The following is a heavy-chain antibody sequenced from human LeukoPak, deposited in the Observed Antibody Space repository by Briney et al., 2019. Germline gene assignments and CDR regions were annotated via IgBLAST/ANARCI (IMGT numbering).Heavy chain of an antibody. CDR3: ARRRYYDSSGYYFDY. D-gene: IGHD3-22*01. Sequence: GGSLRLSCAASGFTFTSYYMHWVRQAPGKGLVWVSRISGDGSNTIYADSVKGRFTISRDNSKNTLYLQMNSLRAEDTAVYYCARRRYYDSSGYYFDYWGQGTLVTVSS. V-gene: IGHV3-74*01. CDR1: GFTFTSYY. CDR2: ISGDGSNT. J-gene: IGHJ4*02.